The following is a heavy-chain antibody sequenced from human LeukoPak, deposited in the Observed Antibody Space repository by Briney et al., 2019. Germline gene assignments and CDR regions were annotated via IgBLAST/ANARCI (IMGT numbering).Heavy chain of an antibody. Sequence: SGGSLRLSCAASGFTFSSYAMSWVRQPPGKGLEWIGEIYHSGSTNYNPSLKSRVTISVDKSKNQFSLKLSSVTAADTAVYYCARAVTGDHLNWFDPWGQGTLVTVSS. V-gene: IGHV4-4*02. D-gene: IGHD7-27*01. CDR2: IYHSGST. CDR3: ARAVTGDHLNWFDP. J-gene: IGHJ5*02. CDR1: GFTFSSYAM.